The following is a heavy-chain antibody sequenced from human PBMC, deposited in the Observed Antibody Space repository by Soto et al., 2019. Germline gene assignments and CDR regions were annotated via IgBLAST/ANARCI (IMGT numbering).Heavy chain of an antibody. V-gene: IGHV3-23*01. D-gene: IGHD3-3*01. Sequence: GGSLRLSCAASGFTFSSYAMSWVRQAPGKGLEWVSAISGSGGSTYYADSVKGRFTTSRDNSKNTLYLQMNSLRAEDTAVYYCAKDPVRFLEWLLSGDRFDYWGQGTLVTVSS. J-gene: IGHJ4*02. CDR1: GFTFSSYA. CDR2: ISGSGGST. CDR3: AKDPVRFLEWLLSGDRFDY.